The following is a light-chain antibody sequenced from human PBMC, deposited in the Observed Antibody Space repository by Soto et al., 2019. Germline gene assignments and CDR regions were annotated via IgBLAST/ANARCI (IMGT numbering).Light chain of an antibody. CDR1: QTVLSSSNNRNY. CDR2: WAS. Sequence: DIVMTQSPDSLTVSLGERATINCKSSQTVLSSSNNRNYLAWYQQKPGQPPTLLLYWASTRESGVPDRCSGSGSGADFTLTISRLQAEDVAVYYCHQYYTTPQTFGQGTKVEIK. J-gene: IGKJ1*01. V-gene: IGKV4-1*01. CDR3: HQYYTTPQT.